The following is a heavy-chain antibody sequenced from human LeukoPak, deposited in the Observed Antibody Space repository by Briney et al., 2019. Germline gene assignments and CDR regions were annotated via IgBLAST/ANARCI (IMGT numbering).Heavy chain of an antibody. V-gene: IGHV3-33*01. D-gene: IGHD2-2*01. J-gene: IGHJ6*04. CDR1: GFTFSSYG. Sequence: PGGSLRLSCAASGFTFSSYGMHWVRQAPGKGLEWVAVIWYDGSNKYYADSVKGRFTISGDNSKKTLYLQMNSLRAEDTAVYYCAREVADIVVVPAAVGAKAGYYYYGMDVWGKGTTVTVSS. CDR3: AREVADIVVVPAAVGAKAGYYYYGMDV. CDR2: IWYDGSNK.